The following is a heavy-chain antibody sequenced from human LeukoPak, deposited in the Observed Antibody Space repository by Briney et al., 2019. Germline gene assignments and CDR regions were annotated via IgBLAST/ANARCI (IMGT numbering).Heavy chain of an antibody. J-gene: IGHJ4*02. Sequence: GGSLRLSCAASGFTFSSYGMSWVRQAPGKGLEWVSAISGSGGSTYYADSVKGRFTISRDNAKNSLYLQMNSLRAEDTAVYYCARGPSGYHNTGGQGTLVTVSS. CDR3: ARGPSGYHNT. D-gene: IGHD5-12*01. V-gene: IGHV3-23*01. CDR2: ISGSGGST. CDR1: GFTFSSYG.